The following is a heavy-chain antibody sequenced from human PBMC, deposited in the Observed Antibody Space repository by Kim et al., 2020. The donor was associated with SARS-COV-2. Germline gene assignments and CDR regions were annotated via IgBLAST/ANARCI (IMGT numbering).Heavy chain of an antibody. CDR1: GFTFSSYE. V-gene: IGHV3-48*03. CDR2: ISSSGSTI. Sequence: GGSLRLSCAASGFTFSSYEMNWVRQAPGKGLEWVSYISSSGSTIYYADSVKGRFTISRDNAKNSLYLQMNSLRAEDTAVYYCASAPLPGMDVWGQGTTVTVSS. CDR3: ASAPLPGMDV. J-gene: IGHJ6*02.